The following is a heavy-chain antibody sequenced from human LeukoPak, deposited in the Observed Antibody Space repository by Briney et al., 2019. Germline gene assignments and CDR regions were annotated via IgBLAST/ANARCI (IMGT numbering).Heavy chain of an antibody. Sequence: PGGSLRLSCAASGFTFSSYGMHWVRQAPGKGLEWVAVISNDGSNKHYGDSVKGRFTISRDNSKNTLYLQMDSLRGEDTVVYYCAKDPYRVIVATGNYLAPGGQGTLVTVSS. D-gene: IGHD2-21*01. CDR1: GFTFSSYG. CDR2: ISNDGSNK. J-gene: IGHJ5*02. V-gene: IGHV3-30*18. CDR3: AKDPYRVIVATGNYLAP.